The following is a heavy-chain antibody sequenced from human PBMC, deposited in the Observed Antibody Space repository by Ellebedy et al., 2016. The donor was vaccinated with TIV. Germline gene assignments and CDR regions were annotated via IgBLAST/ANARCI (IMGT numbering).Heavy chain of an antibody. D-gene: IGHD2-2*02. CDR2: ISAYNGNT. J-gene: IGHJ5*02. V-gene: IGHV1-18*04. CDR3: ARGGDIVVVPAAIPGENWFDP. Sequence: ASVKVSXKASGYTFTSYGISWVRQAPGQGLEWMGGISAYNGNTNYAQKLQGRVTMTTDTSTSTAYMELRSLRSDDTAVYYCARGGDIVVVPAAIPGENWFDPWGQGTLVTVSS. CDR1: GYTFTSYG.